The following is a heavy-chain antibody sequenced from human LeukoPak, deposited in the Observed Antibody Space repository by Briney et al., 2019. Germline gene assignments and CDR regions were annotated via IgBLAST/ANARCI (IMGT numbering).Heavy chain of an antibody. Sequence: GGSLRLSCVASGFTYIVACMSWVREAPGKGLEWVGRIRSKTDGGTADHAAPVKGRFNISRDDSKNTPYLQMNSLNTEDMGMYYCTTGMGATFDAFDIWGQGTMVAVSS. D-gene: IGHD1-26*01. CDR1: GFTYIVAC. CDR3: TTGMGATFDAFDI. J-gene: IGHJ3*02. V-gene: IGHV3-15*05. CDR2: IRSKTDGGTA.